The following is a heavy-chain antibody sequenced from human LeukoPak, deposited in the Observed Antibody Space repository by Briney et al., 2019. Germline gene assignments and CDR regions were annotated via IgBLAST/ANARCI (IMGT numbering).Heavy chain of an antibody. J-gene: IGHJ4*02. CDR3: ARQTRYGDYVNFDY. D-gene: IGHD4-17*01. CDR1: GGSISSISYY. V-gene: IGHV4-39*01. CDR2: IYYSGST. Sequence: PSETLSLTCTVSGGSISSISYYWGWIRQPPGKGLEWIGSIYYSGSTYYNPSLKSRVTISVDTSKNQFSLKLSSVTAADTAVYYCARQTRYGDYVNFDYWGQGTLVTVSS.